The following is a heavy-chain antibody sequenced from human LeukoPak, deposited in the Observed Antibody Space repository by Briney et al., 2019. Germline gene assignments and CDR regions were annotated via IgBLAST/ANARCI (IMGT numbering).Heavy chain of an antibody. Sequence: ASVKVSCKASGGTFSSYAISWVRQAPGQGLEWMGGIIPIFGTANYAQKFQGRVTITADESTSTAYMELSSLRSEDTAVYYCARDPPLEYYDSSGYYQGGFDYWGQGTLVTVSS. J-gene: IGHJ4*02. V-gene: IGHV1-69*13. CDR2: IIPIFGTA. CDR1: GGTFSSYA. CDR3: ARDPPLEYYDSSGYYQGGFDY. D-gene: IGHD3-22*01.